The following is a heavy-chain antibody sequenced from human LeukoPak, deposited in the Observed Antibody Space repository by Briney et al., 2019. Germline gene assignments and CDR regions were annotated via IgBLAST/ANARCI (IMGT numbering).Heavy chain of an antibody. Sequence: ASVKVSCKASGYTFTGYYMHWVRQAPGQGLEWMGWINPNSGGTNYAQKFQGRVTMTRDTSISTAHMELSRLRSDDTAVYYCARGPRAYGEDIVVVPAAISAYYYYYMDVWGKGTTVTVSS. CDR1: GYTFTGYY. D-gene: IGHD2-2*01. CDR3: ARGPRAYGEDIVVVPAAISAYYYYYMDV. CDR2: INPNSGGT. J-gene: IGHJ6*03. V-gene: IGHV1-2*02.